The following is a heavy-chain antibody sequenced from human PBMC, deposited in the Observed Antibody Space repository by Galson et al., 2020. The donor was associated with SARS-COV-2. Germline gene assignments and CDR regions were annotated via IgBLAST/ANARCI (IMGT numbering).Heavy chain of an antibody. D-gene: IGHD6-19*01. CDR3: ARTGVRGEQWLGVSWFDP. CDR1: GFTFSSYS. J-gene: IGHJ5*02. Sequence: GGSLRLSCAASGFTFSSYSMNWVRQAPGKGLEWVSSISSSSSYIYYADSVKGRFTISRDNAKNSLYLQMNSLRAEDTAVYYCARTGVRGEQWLGVSWFDPWGQGTLVTVSS. V-gene: IGHV3-21*01. CDR2: ISSSSSYI.